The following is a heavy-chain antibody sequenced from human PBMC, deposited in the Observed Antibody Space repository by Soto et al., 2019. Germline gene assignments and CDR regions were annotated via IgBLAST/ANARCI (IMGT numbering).Heavy chain of an antibody. D-gene: IGHD3-16*01. V-gene: IGHV1-69*13. Sequence: SVKVSCKASGGTFSSYAISWVRQAPGQGLEWMGGIIPIFGTANYAQKFQGRVTITADESTSTAYMELSSLRSEDTAVYYCARALYDYVWTSRARGAFDIWGQGTMVTVSS. CDR1: GGTFSSYA. CDR2: IIPIFGTA. J-gene: IGHJ3*02. CDR3: ARALYDYVWTSRARGAFDI.